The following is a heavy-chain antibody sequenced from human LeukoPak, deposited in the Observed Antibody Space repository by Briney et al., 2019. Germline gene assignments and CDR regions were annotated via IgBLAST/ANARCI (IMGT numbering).Heavy chain of an antibody. V-gene: IGHV3-74*01. CDR2: ISTDGYTT. CDR1: GLAFSAYK. D-gene: IGHD2-15*01. CDR3: VVGGSPGY. Sequence: GGSLRPSCAASGLAFSAYKMHWVRQAPRKGLVWVSRISTDGYTTDYADFVQGRFTASRDNTKNTWSLEMNSLRAEDTAVYYCVVGGSPGYWGQGTLVTVSS. J-gene: IGHJ4*02.